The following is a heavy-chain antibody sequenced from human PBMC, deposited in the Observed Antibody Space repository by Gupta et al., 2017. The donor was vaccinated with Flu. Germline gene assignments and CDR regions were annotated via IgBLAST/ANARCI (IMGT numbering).Heavy chain of an antibody. J-gene: IGHJ4*02. V-gene: IGHV5-10-1*01. CDR2: IAPSDSFT. Sequence: EVQLVQSGAEVKKPGEPLRISCEGSGYSFTSYWITWVRQMPGKGLEWMGMIAPSDSFTKYSPSFQGHVTFSVDKSISTAYLQWNSLKASDTAMYYCARFSGSLFPLDYWGQGTLVTVSS. CDR1: GYSFTSYW. CDR3: ARFSGSLFPLDY. D-gene: IGHD1-26*01.